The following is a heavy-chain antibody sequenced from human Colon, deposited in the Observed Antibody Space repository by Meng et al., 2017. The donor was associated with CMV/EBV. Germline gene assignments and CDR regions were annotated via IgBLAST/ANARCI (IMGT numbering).Heavy chain of an antibody. Sequence: GGSLRLSCTASGFTFSSFAMSWVRQSPGKGLEWVSGIRGNGGSTDYADSVKGRFTISRDNAKNTLYLQMNSLRAEDTAVYYCARGDAFDIWGQGTMVTVSS. J-gene: IGHJ3*02. CDR1: GFTFSSFA. V-gene: IGHV3-23*01. CDR3: ARGDAFDI. CDR2: IRGNGGST.